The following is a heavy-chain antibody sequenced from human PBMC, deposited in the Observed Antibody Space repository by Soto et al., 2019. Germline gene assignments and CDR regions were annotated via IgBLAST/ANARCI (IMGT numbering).Heavy chain of an antibody. D-gene: IGHD1-1*01. V-gene: IGHV3-48*01. CDR3: ARDQGNNWDLDY. J-gene: IGHJ4*02. Sequence: EVQLVESGGGLVQPGGSLRLSSEASGFTFSTYPMNWVRQVPGKGLEWVSYIRSSSSTIYYADSVKGRFTISIDSAKNSLYLQMNSLRAEDTAVYYCARDQGNNWDLDYWGQGTLVTVSS. CDR1: GFTFSTYP. CDR2: IRSSSSTI.